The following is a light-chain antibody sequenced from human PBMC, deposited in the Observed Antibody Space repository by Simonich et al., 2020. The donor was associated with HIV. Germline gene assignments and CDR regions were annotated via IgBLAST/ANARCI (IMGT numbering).Light chain of an antibody. V-gene: IGKV1-NL1*01. Sequence: DIQMTQSPSSLSASVGDRVTITCRASQGIRNSLAWYQQRPGKAPKLLINAAYRLESGVPSRFSGSGSGTEFTLTISSLQPEDFATYYCQHLNSFPLTFGPGTKVDIK. CDR2: AAY. J-gene: IGKJ3*01. CDR3: QHLNSFPLT. CDR1: QGIRNS.